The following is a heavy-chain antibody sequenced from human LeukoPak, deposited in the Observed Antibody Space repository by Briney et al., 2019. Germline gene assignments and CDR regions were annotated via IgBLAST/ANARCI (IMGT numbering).Heavy chain of an antibody. D-gene: IGHD2-15*01. CDR1: GFTFSSYA. J-gene: IGHJ4*02. CDR2: ISGSGGST. V-gene: IGHV3-23*01. Sequence: GGSLRLSCAASGFTFSSYAMSWVRQAPGKGLEWVSAISGSGGSTYYADSVKGRFTISRDNSKNTLYLQMNSLRAEDTAVYYCAKDGAIVVVVATDYWGQGTLVTVSS. CDR3: AKDGAIVVVVATDY.